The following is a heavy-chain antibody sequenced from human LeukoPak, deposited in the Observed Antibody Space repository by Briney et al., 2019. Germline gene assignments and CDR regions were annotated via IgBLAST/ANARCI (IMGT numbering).Heavy chain of an antibody. CDR3: AKGWDGDLYGMDV. CDR1: GFTFSSYA. V-gene: IGHV3-23*01. Sequence: GGSLSLSCAASGFTFSSYAMSWVRQAPGKGLEWVSAISGSGGSTYYADSVKGRFTISRDNSKNTLYLQMNSLRAEDTAVYYCAKGWDGDLYGMDVWGQGTTVTVSS. J-gene: IGHJ6*02. D-gene: IGHD4-17*01. CDR2: ISGSGGST.